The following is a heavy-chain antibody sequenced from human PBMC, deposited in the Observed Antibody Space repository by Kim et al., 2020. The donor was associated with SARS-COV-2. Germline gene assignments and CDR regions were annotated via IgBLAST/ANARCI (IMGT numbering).Heavy chain of an antibody. V-gene: IGHV3-21*01. J-gene: IGHJ4*02. CDR3: ATDDGGRVFDY. CDR2: ISTMSTYV. CDR1: GFTFNTYN. D-gene: IGHD4-17*01. Sequence: GGSLRLSCAGSGFTFNTYNMNWVRQAPGKGLEWVSCISTMSTYVYYGDSVKGRFTISRDNAKNSLYLEMNSLRAEDTAVYYCATDDGGRVFDYWGRGTLVTVSS.